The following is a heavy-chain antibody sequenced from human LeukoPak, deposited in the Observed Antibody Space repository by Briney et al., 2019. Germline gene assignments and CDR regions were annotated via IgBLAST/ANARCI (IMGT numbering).Heavy chain of an antibody. J-gene: IGHJ3*02. CDR1: GFTFSNA. CDR2: ISFDATKE. V-gene: IGHV3-30*01. D-gene: IGHD1-26*01. Sequence: GSLRLSCAASGFTFSNAMHWVRQAPGKGLEWVAVISFDATKEYFGKSVKGRFTIPRDNSKSTLFLQMHSLRIEDTALYFCARFKVGSNTTQKNAFDIWGRGTVVTVSS. CDR3: ARFKVGSNTTQKNAFDI.